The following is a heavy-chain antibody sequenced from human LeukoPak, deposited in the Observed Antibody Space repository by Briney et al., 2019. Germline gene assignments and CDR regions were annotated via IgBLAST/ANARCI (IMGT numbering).Heavy chain of an antibody. CDR3: ARGVDTDYFDY. J-gene: IGHJ4*02. CDR2: INPNSGGT. CDR1: GGTFSNYA. D-gene: IGHD2-2*02. Sequence: ASVKVSCKASGGTFSNYAINWVRQAPGQGLEWMGWINPNSGGTKYAQKFQDRVTMTRDTSMSTAYMELSRLRSDDTAVYYCARGVDTDYFDYWGQGTLVTVSS. V-gene: IGHV1-2*02.